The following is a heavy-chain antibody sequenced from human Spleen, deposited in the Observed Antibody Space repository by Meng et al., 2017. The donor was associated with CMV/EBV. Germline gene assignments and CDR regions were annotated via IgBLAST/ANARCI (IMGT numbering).Heavy chain of an antibody. D-gene: IGHD3-16*01. J-gene: IGHJ4*02. V-gene: IGHV3-30*02. Sequence: GESLKISCAASGFTFDNYGIHWVRQTPGKGLEWVAFIRHDGTNRYYGDSVKGRFTISRDNSKSTVYLQMNSLRPEETAVYYCGKDLLLFGGANAYFDSWGQGMLVTVSS. CDR1: GFTFDNYG. CDR2: IRHDGTNR. CDR3: GKDLLLFGGANAYFDS.